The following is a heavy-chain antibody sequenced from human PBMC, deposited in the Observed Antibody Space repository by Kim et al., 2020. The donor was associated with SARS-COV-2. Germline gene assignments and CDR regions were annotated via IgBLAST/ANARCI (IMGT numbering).Heavy chain of an antibody. V-gene: IGHV1-69*04. Sequence: SVKVSCKASGGTFSSYAISWVRQAPGQGLEWMGRIIPILGIANYAQKFQGRVTITADKSTSTAYMELSSLRSEDTAVYYCARDLNDDSRLPPFDPWGQGTLVTVSS. CDR3: ARDLNDDSRLPPFDP. J-gene: IGHJ5*02. CDR2: IIPILGIA. D-gene: IGHD2-15*01. CDR1: GGTFSSYA.